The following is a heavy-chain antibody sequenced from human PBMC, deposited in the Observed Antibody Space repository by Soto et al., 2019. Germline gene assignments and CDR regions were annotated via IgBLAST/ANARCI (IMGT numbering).Heavy chain of an antibody. CDR1: GFAFSTYA. D-gene: IGHD5-12*01. CDR2: ISSDGTTK. CDR3: ARSDRVVPRDGFDI. J-gene: IGHJ3*02. V-gene: IGHV3-30-3*01. Sequence: GGSLRLSCAASGFAFSTYAMHWVRQAPGQGLQWVAVISSDGTTKYNTDSVRGRLTISRDNSNSTLFLQMNSLRPEDTAVYYCARSDRVVPRDGFDIWGQGTSVTVSS.